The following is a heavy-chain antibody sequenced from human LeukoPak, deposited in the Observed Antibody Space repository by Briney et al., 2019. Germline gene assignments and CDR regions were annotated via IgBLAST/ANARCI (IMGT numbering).Heavy chain of an antibody. D-gene: IGHD3-10*01. CDR3: ARSITMVRGVIIEWYNWCDP. CDR1: GGSISSYY. J-gene: IGHJ5*02. V-gene: IGHV4-59*01. CDR2: IYYSGST. Sequence: PSETLSLTCTVSGGSISSYYWSWIRHPPGRGLEWIGYIYYSGSTNYNPSLKSRVTISVDTSKNQFSLKLSSVTAADTAVYYCARSITMVRGVIIEWYNWCDPWGQGTLVTVSS.